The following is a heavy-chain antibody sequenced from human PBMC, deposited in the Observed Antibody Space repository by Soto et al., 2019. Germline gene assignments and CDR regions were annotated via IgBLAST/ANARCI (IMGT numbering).Heavy chain of an antibody. D-gene: IGHD2-8*01. J-gene: IGHJ6*02. Sequence: ASVKVSCKASGYTFTSYYMHWVRQAPGQGLEWMGIINPSGGSTSYAQKFQGRVTMTRDTSTSTVYMELSSLRSEDTAVYYCAREEEIYCTNGVCHPDNDGYYYYGMDVWGQGTTLTGPS. CDR2: INPSGGST. CDR3: AREEEIYCTNGVCHPDNDGYYYYGMDV. CDR1: GYTFTSYY. V-gene: IGHV1-46*01.